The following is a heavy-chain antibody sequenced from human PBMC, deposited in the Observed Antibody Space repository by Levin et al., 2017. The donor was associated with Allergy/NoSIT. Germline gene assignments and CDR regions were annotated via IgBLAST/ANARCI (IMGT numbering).Heavy chain of an antibody. V-gene: IGHV1-8*01. CDR3: ARGYCDTSGYYHGSLYYFDY. D-gene: IGHD3-22*01. J-gene: IGHJ4*02. CDR1: GYTFSSSD. CDR2: MSPNSGNT. Sequence: GESLKISCKASGYTFSSSDINWVRQATGQGLEWMGWMSPNSGNTGYAQKFQGRVTMTRNTSISTAYMELSSLISEDTAVYYCARGYCDTSGYYHGSLYYFDYWGQGTLVTVSS.